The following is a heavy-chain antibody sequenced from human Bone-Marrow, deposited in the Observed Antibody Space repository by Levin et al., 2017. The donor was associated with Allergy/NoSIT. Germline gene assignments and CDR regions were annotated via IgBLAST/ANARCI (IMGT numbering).Heavy chain of an antibody. V-gene: IGHV3-66*01. D-gene: IGHD3-22*01. CDR1: GFAVSSNY. Sequence: GGSLRLSCAASGFAVSSNYLSWVRQAPGKGLEWVSVIYSGGSTYYADSVKGRFTISTDNFKNTLYLQMNSLRPEDTAVYHCATAGRDYYGTRGQRSGNYWGPGTLVTVSS. CDR2: IYSGGST. CDR3: ATAGRDYYGTRGQRSGNY. J-gene: IGHJ4*02.